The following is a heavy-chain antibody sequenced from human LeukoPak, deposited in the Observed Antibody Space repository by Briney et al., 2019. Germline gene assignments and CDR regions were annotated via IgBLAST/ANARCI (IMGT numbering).Heavy chain of an antibody. CDR2: ISSSSSYI. CDR1: GFTFSSYS. V-gene: IGHV3-21*01. CDR3: AKDGTTVTTFSL. J-gene: IGHJ4*02. D-gene: IGHD4-17*01. Sequence: GGSLRLSCAASGFTFSSYSMNWVRQAPGKGLEWVSSISSSSSYIYYADSVKGRFTISRDNAKNTLYLQMNSLRAEDTAVYYCAKDGTTVTTFSLWGQGTLVTVSS.